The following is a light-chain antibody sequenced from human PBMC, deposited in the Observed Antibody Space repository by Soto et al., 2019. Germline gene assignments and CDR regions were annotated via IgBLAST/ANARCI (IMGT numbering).Light chain of an antibody. CDR2: DAS. V-gene: IGKV3D-20*01. J-gene: IGKJ1*01. CDR1: QSVSSSY. Sequence: EIVLTQSPATLSLSPGERATLSCGASQSVSSSYLAWYQQKPGLAPRLLIYDASSRATGIPDRFSGSGSGKDFTLTISRLDLEDFAVYYCQHYCSSPQTFGQGTKVEIK. CDR3: QHYCSSPQT.